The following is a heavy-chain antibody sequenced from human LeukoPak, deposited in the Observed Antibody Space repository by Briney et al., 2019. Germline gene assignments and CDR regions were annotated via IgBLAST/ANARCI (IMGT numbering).Heavy chain of an antibody. CDR3: ARDKAGGTPNYYYSMDV. J-gene: IGHJ6*03. CDR2: ITISSSYT. V-gene: IGHV3-21*01. Sequence: GGSLRLSCAASGFTFSGYSMNWVRQAPGRGLEWVSSITISSSYTYYADSVKGRFTISRDNARNSLYLQMYSLRAEDTAVYYCARDKAGGTPNYYYSMDVWGKGTTVTVSS. CDR1: GFTFSGYS. D-gene: IGHD6-19*01.